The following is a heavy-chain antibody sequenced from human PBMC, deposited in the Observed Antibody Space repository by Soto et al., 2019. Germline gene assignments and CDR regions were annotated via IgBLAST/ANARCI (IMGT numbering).Heavy chain of an antibody. Sequence: QVQLVQSGAELKKPGSSVKVSCSASGVTFSSYAFTWVRQAPGQGLEWMGNIIPVFRTSNYAQGFQGRLTIIADESTNTIYMELSSLRCEDTAVYFCAKDGSWDGGGGESWGQGTLVIVSS. CDR3: AKDGSWDGGGGES. J-gene: IGHJ4*02. V-gene: IGHV1-69*18. CDR2: IIPVFRTS. CDR1: GVTFSSYA. D-gene: IGHD3-16*01.